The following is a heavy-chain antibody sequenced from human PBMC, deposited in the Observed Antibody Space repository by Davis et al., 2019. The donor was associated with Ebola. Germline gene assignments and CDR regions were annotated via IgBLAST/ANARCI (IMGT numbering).Heavy chain of an antibody. D-gene: IGHD6-13*01. CDR1: GYTFTGYY. CDR3: ARDRGRQQGEWGYYYTDV. Sequence: ASVKVSCKASGYTFTGYYIHWVRQAPGQGLEWMGWINPNSGGTNYAQKFQGRVTMTRDTSISTAYMELSRLRFDDTAVYYCARDRGRQQGEWGYYYTDVWGKGTTVTVSS. V-gene: IGHV1-2*02. J-gene: IGHJ6*03. CDR2: INPNSGGT.